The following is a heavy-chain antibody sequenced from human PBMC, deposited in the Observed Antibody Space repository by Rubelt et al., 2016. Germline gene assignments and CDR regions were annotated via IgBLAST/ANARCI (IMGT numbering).Heavy chain of an antibody. CDR3: ARSYDSSGYYYFVNYFDY. J-gene: IGHJ4*02. CDR2: INHSGST. CDR1: GGSFSGYY. V-gene: IGHV4-34*01. D-gene: IGHD3-22*01. Sequence: QVQLQQWGAGLLKPSETLSLTCAVYGGSFSGYYWSWIRQPPGKGLEWIGEINHSGSTNYNPSLKSGVTISVDTSKNQFSLKLGSVTAADTAVYYCARSYDSSGYYYFVNYFDYWGQGTLVTVSS.